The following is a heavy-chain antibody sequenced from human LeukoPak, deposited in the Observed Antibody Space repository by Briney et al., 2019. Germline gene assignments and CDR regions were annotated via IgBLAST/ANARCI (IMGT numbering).Heavy chain of an antibody. V-gene: IGHV3-74*03. J-gene: IGHJ4*02. CDR1: GFTFGAYA. Sequence: GGSLRLSCEASGFTFGAYAMTSVRQAPGKGLVWVARINGDGSSTKYADSVKGRFTISRDNAKNNLYLQMNSLRAEDTAVYSCARELVVREGDYFDNWGQGTLVTVSS. D-gene: IGHD2-2*01. CDR3: ARELVVREGDYFDN. CDR2: INGDGSST.